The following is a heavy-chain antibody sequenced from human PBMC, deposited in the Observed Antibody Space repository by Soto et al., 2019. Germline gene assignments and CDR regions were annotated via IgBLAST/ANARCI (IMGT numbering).Heavy chain of an antibody. CDR2: ISYDGSNK. CDR3: AKILQLGDYAHYYDGMDV. D-gene: IGHD4-17*01. V-gene: IGHV3-30*18. Sequence: QVQLVESGGGVVQPGRSLRLSCAASGFTFSSYGMHWVRQAPGKGLEWAAVISYDGSNKYYADSVKGRFTISRDNSKNRLYLQMNSLRAEDTAVYYCAKILQLGDYAHYYDGMDVWGQGTTVTVSS. CDR1: GFTFSSYG. J-gene: IGHJ6*02.